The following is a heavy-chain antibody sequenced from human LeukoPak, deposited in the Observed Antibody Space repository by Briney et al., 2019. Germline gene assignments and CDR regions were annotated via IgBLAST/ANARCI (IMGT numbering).Heavy chain of an antibody. J-gene: IGHJ4*02. Sequence: GASVKVSCKASGYTFSGYYIHWVRQAPGQGLEWVGWINPNGGGTDYAQKFQGRVTVTRDTSISTAYMELSRLRSDDTAVYYCARAASGSYGYWGQGTLVTVSS. CDR3: ARAASGSYGY. CDR2: INPNGGGT. D-gene: IGHD1-26*01. CDR1: GYTFSGYY. V-gene: IGHV1-2*02.